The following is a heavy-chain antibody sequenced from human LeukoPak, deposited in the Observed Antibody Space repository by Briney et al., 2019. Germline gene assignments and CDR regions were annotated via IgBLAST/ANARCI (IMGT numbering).Heavy chain of an antibody. J-gene: IGHJ6*03. V-gene: IGHV3-7*01. CDR3: ARDPGYSYASYYYYYYYMDV. CDR2: IKQDGSEK. D-gene: IGHD5-18*01. CDR1: GFTFSSYW. Sequence: GGSLRLSCAASGFTFSSYWMSWVRQAPGKGLEWVANIKQDGSEKYYVDSEKGRFTISRDNAKNSLYLQMNSLRAEDTAVYYCARDPGYSYASYYYYYYYMDVWGKGTTVTVSS.